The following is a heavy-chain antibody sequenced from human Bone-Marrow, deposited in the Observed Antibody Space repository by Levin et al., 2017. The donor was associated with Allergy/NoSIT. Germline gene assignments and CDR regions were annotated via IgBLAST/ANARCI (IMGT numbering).Heavy chain of an antibody. CDR3: ARTRKSVPEDY. CDR2: ISYDGSNK. CDR1: GFTFSSYA. D-gene: IGHD1-14*01. Sequence: PGGSLRLSCAASGFTFSSYAMHWVRQAPGKGLEWVAVISYDGSNKYYADSVKGRFTISRDNSKNTLYLQMNSLRAEDTAVYYCARTRKSVPEDYWGQGTLVTVSS. J-gene: IGHJ4*02. V-gene: IGHV3-30-3*01.